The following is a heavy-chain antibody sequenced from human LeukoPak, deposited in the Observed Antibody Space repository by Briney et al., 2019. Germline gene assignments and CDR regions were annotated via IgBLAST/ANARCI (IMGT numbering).Heavy chain of an antibody. Sequence: SETLFLTCTVSGGSVSDSSYYWGWIRQPPGKGLEWIGSFYYTGGTYYSPSFRSRVIISADTSKNQFSLYFHSVTAADTAVYFCGSSHSSSWYDFWGQGTLVTVSS. CDR1: GGSVSDSSYY. V-gene: IGHV4-39*07. CDR2: FYYTGGT. J-gene: IGHJ4*02. D-gene: IGHD6-13*01. CDR3: GSSHSSSWYDF.